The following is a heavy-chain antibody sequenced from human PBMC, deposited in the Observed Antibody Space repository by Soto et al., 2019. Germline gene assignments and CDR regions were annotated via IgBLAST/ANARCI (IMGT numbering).Heavy chain of an antibody. CDR2: ISAYNGNT. Sequence: ASVKVSCKASGYTFTSYGISWVRQAPGQGLEWMGWISAYNGNTNYAQKLQGRVTMTTDASTSTAYMELRSLRSDDTAVYYCAKAPPYDFWSGSGLWFDPWGQGTLVTVSS. D-gene: IGHD3-3*01. J-gene: IGHJ5*02. CDR1: GYTFTSYG. V-gene: IGHV1-18*01. CDR3: AKAPPYDFWSGSGLWFDP.